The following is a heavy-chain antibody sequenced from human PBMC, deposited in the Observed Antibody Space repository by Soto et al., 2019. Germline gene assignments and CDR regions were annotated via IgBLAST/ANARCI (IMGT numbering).Heavy chain of an antibody. J-gene: IGHJ6*02. Sequence: ASVKVSCKASGYTFTRYHIHWVRQAPGQGLEWMGIINQSGGSTTYAQKFQGRVSVTRDTSTSTVYMELNSLRSDDTAVYYCARINDYYAMDVWGQGTTVTVS. CDR3: ARINDYYAMDV. CDR2: INQSGGST. V-gene: IGHV1-46*01. CDR1: GYTFTRYH.